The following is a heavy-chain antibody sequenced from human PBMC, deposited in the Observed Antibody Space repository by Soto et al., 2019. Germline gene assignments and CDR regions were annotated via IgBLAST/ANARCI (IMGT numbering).Heavy chain of an antibody. J-gene: IGHJ6*02. CDR2: IIPTSGTA. D-gene: IGHD2-15*01. Sequence: GASVKVSCKASGGTFSSDAFSWGRQAPGQGLEGMGGIIPTSGTAKYAQKFQGRGTITADESTSTAYMELSSLTSEDTAVYFCASGQGYCSGGICYYYYYGMDVWGQGTTVTVSS. V-gene: IGHV1-69*13. CDR1: GGTFSSDA. CDR3: ASGQGYCSGGICYYYYYGMDV.